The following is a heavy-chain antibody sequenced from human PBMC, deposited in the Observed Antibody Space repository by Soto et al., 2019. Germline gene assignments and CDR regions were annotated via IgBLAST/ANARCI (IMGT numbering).Heavy chain of an antibody. CDR2: IVPSVYTT. D-gene: IGHD5-18*01. V-gene: IGHV1-69*18. Sequence: QVQLVQSGTEVKKPGASVKVSCKASGGTFSRSGFHWVRQAPGQGLEWMGMIVPSVYTTNYAQKFQARVTISADQFTSTVYMELRSLRSEVTAVYYCARCPQPPDTADPYAVDVWGQGTRVIVSS. CDR3: ARCPQPPDTADPYAVDV. J-gene: IGHJ6*02. CDR1: GGTFSRSG.